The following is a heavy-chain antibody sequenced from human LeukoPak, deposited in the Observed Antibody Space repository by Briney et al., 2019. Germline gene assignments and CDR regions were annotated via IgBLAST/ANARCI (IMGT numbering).Heavy chain of an antibody. Sequence: GGSLRLSCAASGLTFSSYGMHWVRQAPGKGLEWVAVISYDGSNKYYADSVKGRFTISRDNSKNTLYLQMNSLRAEDTAVYYCAKDKGGSYYYFDYWGQGTLVTVSS. V-gene: IGHV3-30*18. CDR1: GLTFSSYG. CDR3: AKDKGGSYYYFDY. D-gene: IGHD1-26*01. CDR2: ISYDGSNK. J-gene: IGHJ4*02.